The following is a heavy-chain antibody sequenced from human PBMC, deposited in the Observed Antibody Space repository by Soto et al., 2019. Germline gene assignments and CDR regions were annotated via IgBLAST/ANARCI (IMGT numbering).Heavy chain of an antibody. J-gene: IGHJ6*02. CDR3: ARRGRGYSYGPRMDV. D-gene: IGHD5-18*01. Sequence: SETLSLTCTVSGGSISSSSYYWGWIRQPPGKGLEWIGSIYYSGSTYYNPSLKSRVTISVDTSKNQFSLKLSSVTAADTAVYYCARRGRGYSYGPRMDVWGQGTTVTVSS. CDR1: GGSISSSSYY. CDR2: IYYSGST. V-gene: IGHV4-39*01.